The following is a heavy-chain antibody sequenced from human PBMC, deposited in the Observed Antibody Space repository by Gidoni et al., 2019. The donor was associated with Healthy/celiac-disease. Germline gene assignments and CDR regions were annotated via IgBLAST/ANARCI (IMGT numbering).Heavy chain of an antibody. CDR1: GFTFSSYS. CDR2: ISSSSSYI. V-gene: IGHV3-21*01. Sequence: EVQLVESGGGLVKPGGSLRLCCAASGFTFSSYSMNWVRQAPGKGLGWCSSISSSSSYIYYADSVKGRFTISRDNAKNSLYLQMNSLRAEDTAVYYCARDGIGYDYWGQGTLVTVSS. J-gene: IGHJ4*02. CDR3: ARDGIGYDY. D-gene: IGHD2-2*03.